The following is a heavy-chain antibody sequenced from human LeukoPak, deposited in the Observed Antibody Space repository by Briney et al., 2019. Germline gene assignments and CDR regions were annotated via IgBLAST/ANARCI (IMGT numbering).Heavy chain of an antibody. J-gene: IGHJ4*02. CDR2: ISGSGGST. D-gene: IGHD3-10*02. CDR1: GFTFSSYS. V-gene: IGHV3-23*01. Sequence: PGGSLRLSCAASGFTFSSYSMNWVRQAPGKGLEWVSAISGSGGSTYYADSVKGRFTISRDNSKNTLYLQMNSLRAEDTAVYYCAKDRCSGSSSCYWGQGTLVTVSS. CDR3: AKDRCSGSSSCY.